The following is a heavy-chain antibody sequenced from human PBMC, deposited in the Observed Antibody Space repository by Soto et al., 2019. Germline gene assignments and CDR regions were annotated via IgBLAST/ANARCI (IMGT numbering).Heavy chain of an antibody. CDR1: GFTFSSYG. CDR2: IWYDGSNK. V-gene: IGHV3-33*01. CDR3: ARGPALGDAFDF. D-gene: IGHD3-16*01. J-gene: IGHJ3*01. Sequence: PGGSLRLSCAASGFTFSSYGMHWVRQAPGKGLEWVAVIWYDGSNKYYADSVKGRFTISRDNSKNTLYLQMNSLRAEDTAVYYCARGPALGDAFDFWGQGTMVTVSS.